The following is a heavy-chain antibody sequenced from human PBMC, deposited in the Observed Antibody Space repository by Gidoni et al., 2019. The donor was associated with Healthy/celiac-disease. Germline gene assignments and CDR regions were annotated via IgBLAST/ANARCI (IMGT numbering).Heavy chain of an antibody. V-gene: IGHV3-33*01. Sequence: QVQLVESGGGVVQSGRSLRLSCAASGFTFSSYGMHWVRQAPGKGLEWVAVIWYDGSNKYYADSVKGRFTISRDNSKNMLYLQMNSLRAEDTAVYYCARVNVDIVATRWDYYYGMDVWGQGTTVTVSS. CDR3: ARVNVDIVATRWDYYYGMDV. D-gene: IGHD5-12*01. J-gene: IGHJ6*02. CDR1: GFTFSSYG. CDR2: IWYDGSNK.